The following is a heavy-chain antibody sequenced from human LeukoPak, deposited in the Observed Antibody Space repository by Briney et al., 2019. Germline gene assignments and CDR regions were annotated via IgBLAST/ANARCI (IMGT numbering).Heavy chain of an antibody. V-gene: IGHV3-23*01. D-gene: IGHD1-26*01. J-gene: IGHJ4*02. CDR3: AKGKVGATTSLFFGYYFDY. CDR2: ISGSGGST. CDR1: GFTFSSYA. Sequence: LGGSLRLSCAASGFTFSSYAMSWVRQAPGKGLEWVSAISGSGGSTYYADSVKGRFTISRDNSKNTLYLQMNSLRAEDTAVYYCAKGKVGATTSLFFGYYFDYWGQGTLVTVSS.